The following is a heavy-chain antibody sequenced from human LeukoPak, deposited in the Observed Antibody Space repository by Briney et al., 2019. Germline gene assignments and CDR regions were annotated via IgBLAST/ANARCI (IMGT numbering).Heavy chain of an antibody. CDR2: ISSSSSYI. V-gene: IGHV3-21*01. D-gene: IGHD1-26*01. CDR3: ARDVGALTAFDI. J-gene: IGHJ3*02. CDR1: GFTFSSYS. Sequence: QPGGSLRLSCAASGFTFSSYSMNWVRQAPGKGLEWVSSISSSSSYIYYADSVKGRFTISRDNAKNSLYLQMNSLRAEDTAVYYCARDVGALTAFDIWGQGTMVTVSS.